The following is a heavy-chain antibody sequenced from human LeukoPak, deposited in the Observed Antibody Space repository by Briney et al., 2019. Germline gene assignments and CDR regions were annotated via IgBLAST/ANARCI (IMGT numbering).Heavy chain of an antibody. CDR1: GFTFSSYA. Sequence: GGSLRLSCAASGFTFSSYAMHWVRQAPGKGLEWVAVISYDGSNKYYADSVKGRFTISRDNSKNTLYLQMNSLRAEDTAVYYCAKAPGLTVTPWFDPWGQGTLVTVSS. J-gene: IGHJ5*02. CDR3: AKAPGLTVTPWFDP. CDR2: ISYDGSNK. V-gene: IGHV3-30*04. D-gene: IGHD4-17*01.